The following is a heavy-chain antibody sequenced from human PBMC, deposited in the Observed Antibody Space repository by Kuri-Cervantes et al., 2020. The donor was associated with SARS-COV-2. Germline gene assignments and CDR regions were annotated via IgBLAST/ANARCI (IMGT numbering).Heavy chain of an antibody. CDR1: GYPFSSFG. J-gene: IGHJ4*02. V-gene: IGHV1-18*01. D-gene: IGHD3-3*01. CDR2: ISDYNGHT. CDR3: AREVGGITIFGVVPNSQFDY. Sequence: ASVKVSCKTSGYPFSSFGIGWVRQAPGQGLEWVGWISDYNGHTNYAQKFQGRVTMTTDTSTSTAYMELSSLRSEDTAVYYCAREVGGITIFGVVPNSQFDYWGQGTLVTVSS.